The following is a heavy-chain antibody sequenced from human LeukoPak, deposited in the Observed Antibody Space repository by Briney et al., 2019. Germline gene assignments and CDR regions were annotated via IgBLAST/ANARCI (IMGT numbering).Heavy chain of an antibody. CDR3: AKDQGSIVGARYYYYYMDV. CDR2: ISGGGGST. J-gene: IGHJ6*03. CDR1: GFTFSSYA. D-gene: IGHD1-26*01. V-gene: IGHV3-23*01. Sequence: GGSLRLSCAASGFTFSSYAMSWVAQAPGRGLDWVPAISGGGGSTYYADSVKGRFTISRDNSKNTLYLQMNSLRAEDTAVYYCAKDQGSIVGARYYYYYMDVWGKGTTVTVSS.